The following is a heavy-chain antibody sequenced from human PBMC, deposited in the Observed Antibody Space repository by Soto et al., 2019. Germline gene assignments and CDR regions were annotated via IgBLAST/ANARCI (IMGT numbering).Heavy chain of an antibody. CDR3: ASDGGSSLVGTGGPIYYYYYGMDV. V-gene: IGHV6-1*01. CDR1: GESVSSNSAA. J-gene: IGHJ6*02. D-gene: IGHD3-10*01. CDR2: TYYRSKWYN. Sequence: PSQTLSLTCAISGESVSSNSAAWNWIRQSPSRGLEWLGRTYYRSKWYNYYAVSVKSRITINPDTSKNQFSLQLYSVTPEDTTVYYCASDGGSSLVGTGGPIYYYYYGMDVWGQGTTVTVSS.